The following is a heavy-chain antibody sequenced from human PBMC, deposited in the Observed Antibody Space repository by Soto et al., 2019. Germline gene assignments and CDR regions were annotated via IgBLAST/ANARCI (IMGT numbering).Heavy chain of an antibody. CDR3: ARVVPGAEAWFGP. CDR1: GYTFSNYG. Sequence: ASVKVSRQTPGYTFSNYGITWVRQATGQPLEWLVRISVYSDGTNYAQRFQGRVSMTTDTSTTTAYMELRRLRSDDTAVYYCARVVPGAEAWFGPWGQGTLVTVSS. CDR2: ISVYSDGT. V-gene: IGHV1-18*01. D-gene: IGHD2-2*01. J-gene: IGHJ5*02.